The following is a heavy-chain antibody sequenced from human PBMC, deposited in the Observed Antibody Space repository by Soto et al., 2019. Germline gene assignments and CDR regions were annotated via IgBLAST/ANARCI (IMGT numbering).Heavy chain of an antibody. Sequence: ASVKVSCKASGYSFPDYHIHWVRQAPGQGLEWLGRINPKSGGTSTAQKFQGWVTMTTDTSISTASMELTRLTSDDTAIYYCARGDSTDCSNGVCSFFYNHVMDVWGQGTTVSVSS. CDR1: GYSFPDYH. CDR2: INPKSGGT. D-gene: IGHD2-8*01. J-gene: IGHJ6*02. CDR3: ARGDSTDCSNGVCSFFYNHVMDV. V-gene: IGHV1-2*04.